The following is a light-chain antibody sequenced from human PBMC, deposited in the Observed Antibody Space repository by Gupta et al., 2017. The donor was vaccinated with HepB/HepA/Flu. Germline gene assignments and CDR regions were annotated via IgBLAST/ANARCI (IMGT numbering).Light chain of an antibody. CDR3: QQYYRVID. J-gene: IGKJ3*01. Sequence: AIRMTQSPSSFSASTGDRVTITWRASQGISSYLAWYQQKPGKAPKLLIYAASKGQSGVPSRFSGSGYGKDFTLTSSCRQSEDFANYYGQQYYRVIDFGHGTKVDIK. CDR2: AAS. CDR1: QGISSY. V-gene: IGKV1-8*01.